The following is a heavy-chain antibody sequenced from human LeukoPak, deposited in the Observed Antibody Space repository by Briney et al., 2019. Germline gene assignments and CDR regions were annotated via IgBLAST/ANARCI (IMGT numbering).Heavy chain of an antibody. Sequence: GGSLRLSCAASGFTFSSYWMHWVRQAPGKGLLWVSRINTDGSSTTYADSVKGRFTISRDNSKNTLYLQMNSLRAEDTAVYYCAKVTYGSGTYGAFDSWGQGTLVTVSS. D-gene: IGHD3-10*01. CDR2: INTDGSST. V-gene: IGHV3-74*01. J-gene: IGHJ4*02. CDR1: GFTFSSYW. CDR3: AKVTYGSGTYGAFDS.